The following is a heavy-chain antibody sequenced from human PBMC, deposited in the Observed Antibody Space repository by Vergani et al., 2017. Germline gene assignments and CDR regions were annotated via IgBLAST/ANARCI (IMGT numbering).Heavy chain of an antibody. V-gene: IGHV4-39*01. CDR3: ARTTHYGDYVGYFDY. J-gene: IGHJ4*02. D-gene: IGHD4-17*01. Sequence: QLQLQESGPGLVKPSETLSLTCTVSGGSISSSSYYWGWIRQPPGKGLEWIGSIYYSGSTYYNPSLKSRVTISVDTSKNQFSLKLSSVTAADTAVYYCARTTHYGDYVGYFDYWGQGILVTVSS. CDR1: GGSISSSSYY. CDR2: IYYSGST.